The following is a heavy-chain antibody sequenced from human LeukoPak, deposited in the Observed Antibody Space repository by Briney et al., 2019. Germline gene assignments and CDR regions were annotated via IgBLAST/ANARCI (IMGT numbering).Heavy chain of an antibody. Sequence: SETLSLPRSLSGGSVSSYYWSWLRQPPGTGLEWIGYIYYSGSPNYNPSHKSRVTISVDTSKNHFSLKLSSVTAANTAVYYCARRSGGSYGWYFDLWGRGTRVTVSS. CDR3: ARRSGGSYGWYFDL. J-gene: IGHJ2*01. D-gene: IGHD2-15*01. V-gene: IGHV4-59*08. CDR2: IYYSGSP. CDR1: GGSVSSYY.